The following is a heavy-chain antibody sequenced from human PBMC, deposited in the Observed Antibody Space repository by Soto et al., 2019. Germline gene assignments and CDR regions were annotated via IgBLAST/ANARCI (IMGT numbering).Heavy chain of an antibody. Sequence: GGSLRLSCAASGLIVSSNHMNWVRQAPGKGLEWLSVIYSGGSTYYADSVKGRFTISRDNSKNTLYLQVNSLRAEDTAVYYCARRDSSAYYGDAFDIWGQGTMVTVSS. CDR2: IYSGGST. D-gene: IGHD3-22*01. V-gene: IGHV3-66*04. CDR1: GLIVSSNH. J-gene: IGHJ3*02. CDR3: ARRDSSAYYGDAFDI.